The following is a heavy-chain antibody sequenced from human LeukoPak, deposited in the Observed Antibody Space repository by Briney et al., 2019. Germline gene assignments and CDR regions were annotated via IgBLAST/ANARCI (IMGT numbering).Heavy chain of an antibody. J-gene: IGHJ4*02. CDR1: GFTFSSYW. D-gene: IGHD3-10*01. CDR3: ARARAYGSGSYPFDY. CDR2: INSDGSST. Sequence: GGSLRLSCAASGFTFSSYWMHWVRQAPGKGLVWVSRINSDGSSTSYADSVKGRFTISRDNAKNTLYLQMNSLRAEDTAVYYCARARAYGSGSYPFDYWSQGTLVTVSS. V-gene: IGHV3-74*01.